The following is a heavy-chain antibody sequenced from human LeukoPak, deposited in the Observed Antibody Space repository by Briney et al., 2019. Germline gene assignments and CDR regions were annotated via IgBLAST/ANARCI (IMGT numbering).Heavy chain of an antibody. CDR3: ARDLYRDSLPVSWFDP. V-gene: IGHV1-18*01. Sequence: ASVKVTCKASGYTFTSYGISWVRQAPGQGLEWMGWISDYNGNTNYAQKLQGRVTMTTDTSTSTAYMELRSLRSDDTAVYYCARDLYRDSLPVSWFDPWGQGTLVTVSS. J-gene: IGHJ5*02. CDR2: ISDYNGNT. CDR1: GYTFTSYG. D-gene: IGHD4-11*01.